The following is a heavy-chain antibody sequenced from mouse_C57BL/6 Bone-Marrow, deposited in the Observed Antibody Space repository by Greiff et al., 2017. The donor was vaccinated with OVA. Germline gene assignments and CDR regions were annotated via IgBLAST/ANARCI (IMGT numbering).Heavy chain of an antibody. V-gene: IGHV6-3*01. Sequence: EVKLVESGGGLVQPGGSMKLSCVASGFTFSNYWMNWVRQSPEKGLEWVAQIRLKSDNYATHYAESVKGRFTISRDDSKSSVYLQMNNLRAEDTGIYYCPPTVVPYYFDYWGQGTTLTVSS. CDR1: GFTFSNYW. CDR3: PPTVVPYYFDY. CDR2: IRLKSDNYAT. J-gene: IGHJ2*01. D-gene: IGHD1-1*01.